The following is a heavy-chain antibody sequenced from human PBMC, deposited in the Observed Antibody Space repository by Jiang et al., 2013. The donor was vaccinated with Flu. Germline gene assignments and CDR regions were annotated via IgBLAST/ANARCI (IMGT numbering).Heavy chain of an antibody. Sequence: PGLVKPSETLSLTCTVSGGSISSYYWSWIRQPPGKGLEWIGYIYYSGSTNYNPSLKSRVTISVDTSKNQFSLKLSSVTAADTAVYYCARSKVLGSVSRGAFDIWGQGTMVTVSS. CDR3: ARSKVLGSVSRGAFDI. D-gene: IGHD1-14*01. CDR1: GGSISSYY. J-gene: IGHJ3*02. CDR2: IYYSGST. V-gene: IGHV4-59*01.